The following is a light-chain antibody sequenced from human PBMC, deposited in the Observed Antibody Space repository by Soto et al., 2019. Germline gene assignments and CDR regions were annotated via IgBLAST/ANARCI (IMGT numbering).Light chain of an antibody. J-gene: IGKJ3*01. CDR3: QQYGISPFT. Sequence: EIVLTQSPGTLSLSPGERATLSCRASQSVSSINLAWYQQKPGQAPRLLIYGASSSATGIPDRFSGSGSGTDLTLTISRLEPEEFAVYYCQQYGISPFTFGPGTKVDIK. V-gene: IGKV3-20*01. CDR2: GAS. CDR1: QSVSSIN.